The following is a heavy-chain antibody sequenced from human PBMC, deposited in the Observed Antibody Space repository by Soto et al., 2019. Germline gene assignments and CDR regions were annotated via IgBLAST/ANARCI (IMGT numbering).Heavy chain of an antibody. D-gene: IGHD2-2*01. CDR3: ARDQNGCSNSTCSGMHX. J-gene: IGHJ6*02. V-gene: IGHV4-30-4*01. Sequence: TLSLTGTVSGGSISSGDYYWSWIRQPPVKGLEWIGYIYYSGYTYYNPSLKSRVSISVETYKNKFSLQLTSVTAADTAVYYRARDQNGCSNSTCSGMHXWGQGTSVTVS. CDR1: GGSISSGDYY. CDR2: IYYSGYT.